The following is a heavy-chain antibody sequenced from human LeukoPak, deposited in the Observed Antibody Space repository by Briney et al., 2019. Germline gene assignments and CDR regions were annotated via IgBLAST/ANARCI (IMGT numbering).Heavy chain of an antibody. J-gene: IGHJ6*02. V-gene: IGHV3-23*01. CDR3: AKVLSLTQYYWYGMDV. D-gene: IGHD2/OR15-2a*01. Sequence: PGGSLRLSCAASGFTFRTYAMNWARRAPGQGLEWVSGISESDGRTYYADSVKGRFTISRDNSKNTLYLQMNSLRVEDTAVYYCAKVLSLTQYYWYGMDVWGQGTTVVVAS. CDR1: GFTFRTYA. CDR2: ISESDGRT.